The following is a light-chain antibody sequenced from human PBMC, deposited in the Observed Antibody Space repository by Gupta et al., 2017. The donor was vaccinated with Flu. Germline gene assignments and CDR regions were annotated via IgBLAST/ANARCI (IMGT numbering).Light chain of an antibody. CDR1: SSNIGAGYD. J-gene: IGLJ3*02. V-gene: IGLV1-40*01. CDR2: GNS. CDR3: QSYDSSLSGWV. Sequence: QSVLTQPPSVSGAPGQRVTISCTGCSSNIGAGYDVHWYQQLPGTAPKLLIYGNSNRPSGVPDRVSGSKSGTSASLAITGLQAEDEADYYCQSYDSSLSGWVFGGGTKLTVL.